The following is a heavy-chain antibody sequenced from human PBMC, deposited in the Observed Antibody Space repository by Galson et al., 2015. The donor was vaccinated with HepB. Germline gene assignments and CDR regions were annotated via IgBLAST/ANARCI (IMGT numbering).Heavy chain of an antibody. D-gene: IGHD1-26*01. Sequence: SLRLSCAASGFTFSSYWMSWVRQAPGKGLEWVANIKQDGSEKYYVDSVKGRFTISRDNAKNSLYLQMNSLRAEDTAVYYCARGGNDYGDAFDIWGQGTMVTVSS. J-gene: IGHJ3*02. V-gene: IGHV3-7*03. CDR3: ARGGNDYGDAFDI. CDR1: GFTFSSYW. CDR2: IKQDGSEK.